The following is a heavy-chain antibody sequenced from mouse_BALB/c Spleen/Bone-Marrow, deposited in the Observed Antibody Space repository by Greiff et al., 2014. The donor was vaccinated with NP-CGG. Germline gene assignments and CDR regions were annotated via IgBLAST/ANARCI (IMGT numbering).Heavy chain of an antibody. CDR1: GYTFTSYW. V-gene: IGHV1-7*01. D-gene: IGHD2-1*01. CDR2: INPCTGYT. J-gene: IGHJ3*01. CDR3: ARYCNYVFAY. Sequence: VKLMESGAELAKPGASVKMSCKASGYTFTSYWMHWVKQRPGQGLEWIGYINPCTGYTEYNQKFKDKATLTADKSSSTAYMQLSSLTSEDSAVYYCARYCNYVFAYWGQGTLVTVSA.